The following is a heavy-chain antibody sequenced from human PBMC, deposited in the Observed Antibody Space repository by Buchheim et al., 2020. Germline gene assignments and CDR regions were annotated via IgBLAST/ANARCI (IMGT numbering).Heavy chain of an antibody. V-gene: IGHV3-30*18. Sequence: QVQLVESGGGVVQPGRSLRLSCAASGFTFSSYGMHWVRQAPGKGLEWVAVISYDGSNKYYADSVKGRFTISRDNSKNTLYLQMNSLRAEDTAVYYCAKDREARSFHYYYYCGVDIWGQGT. J-gene: IGHJ6*01. CDR2: ISYDGSNK. CDR1: GFTFSSYG. CDR3: AKDREARSFHYYYYCGVDI. D-gene: IGHD3-10*01.